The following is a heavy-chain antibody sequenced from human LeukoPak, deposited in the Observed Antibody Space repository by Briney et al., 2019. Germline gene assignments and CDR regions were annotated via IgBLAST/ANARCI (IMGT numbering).Heavy chain of an antibody. D-gene: IGHD2-21*01. CDR1: GFTFSSYA. V-gene: IGHV3-48*02. CDR3: ARVWQDYSGVDY. CDR2: ISTTGTTI. J-gene: IGHJ4*02. Sequence: GGSLRLSCAASGFTFSSYAMHWVRQAPGKGLEWISYISTTGTTIHYADSVKGRFAISRDNAKSSLYLQMNSLRDEDTAVYYCARVWQDYSGVDYWGQGTLVTVSS.